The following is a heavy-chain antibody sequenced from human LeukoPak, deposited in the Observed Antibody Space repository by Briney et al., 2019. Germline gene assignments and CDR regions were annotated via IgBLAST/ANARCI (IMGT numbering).Heavy chain of an antibody. J-gene: IGHJ4*02. V-gene: IGHV3-7*01. CDR2: IKQDGSEK. CDR1: GFSFSRYW. Sequence: GGSLRLSCTASGFSFSRYWMSWVRQAPGKGLEWVANIKQDGSEKYYVDSVKGRFTISRDNAKNSLYLQMNSLRAEDTAVYYCARELAAAGTDHFDYWGQGTLVTVSS. D-gene: IGHD6-13*01. CDR3: ARELAAAGTDHFDY.